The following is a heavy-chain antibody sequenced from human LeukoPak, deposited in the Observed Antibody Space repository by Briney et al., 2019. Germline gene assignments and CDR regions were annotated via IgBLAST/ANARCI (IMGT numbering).Heavy chain of an antibody. CDR2: INSNSGGT. J-gene: IGHJ4*02. Sequence: ASVKVSCKASGYTFTACYMHWVRQAPGQGLEWMGWINSNSGGTNYAQNFQGRVTMTRDTSISTAYMELSRLRSDDTAVYYCASDLWGVGPSLVGYYFDHWGQGTLVTVSS. V-gene: IGHV1-2*02. CDR1: GYTFTACY. D-gene: IGHD1-26*01. CDR3: ASDLWGVGPSLVGYYFDH.